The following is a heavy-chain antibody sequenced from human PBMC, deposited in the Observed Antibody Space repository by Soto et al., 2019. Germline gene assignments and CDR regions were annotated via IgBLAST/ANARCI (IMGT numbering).Heavy chain of an antibody. CDR1: GYTFTSDA. J-gene: IGHJ4*02. CDR3: ARDLEYYYDSSGYSFDY. Sequence: GASVKVSCKASGYTFTSDAMHWLRQAPGQRLEWMGWINPSGGSTSYAQKFQGRLTMTRDTSTSTVYMELSSLRSEDTAVYYCARDLEYYYDSSGYSFDYWGQGTLVTVSS. V-gene: IGHV1-46*01. CDR2: INPSGGST. D-gene: IGHD3-22*01.